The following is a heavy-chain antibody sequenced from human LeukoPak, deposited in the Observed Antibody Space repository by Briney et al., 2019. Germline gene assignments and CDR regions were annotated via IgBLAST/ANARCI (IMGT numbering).Heavy chain of an antibody. CDR2: IYPGDSDT. V-gene: IGHV5-51*01. CDR3: ARQGYSSGWYVIYYFDY. Sequence: GESLKISCKGSGYSFTSYWIGWVRQMPGKGLEWMGIIYPGDSDTRYSPSFQGQVTISADKSIITAYLQWSSLKASDTAMYYCARQGYSSGWYVIYYFDYWGQGTLVTVSS. D-gene: IGHD6-19*01. CDR1: GYSFTSYW. J-gene: IGHJ4*02.